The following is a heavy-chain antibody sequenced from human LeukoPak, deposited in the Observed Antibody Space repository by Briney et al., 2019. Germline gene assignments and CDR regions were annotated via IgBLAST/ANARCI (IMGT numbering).Heavy chain of an antibody. Sequence: SETLSLTCTVSGDSIRNSYWSWIRQPPGKGLEWIGYIYYSGSTNYIPSLKSRVTILIDTSKNQFSLKLSSVAAADTAVYYCAKAPRNSSTMLDYWGQGTLLTVTS. D-gene: IGHD6-13*01. CDR3: AKAPRNSSTMLDY. CDR1: GDSIRNSY. V-gene: IGHV4-59*12. CDR2: IYYSGST. J-gene: IGHJ4*02.